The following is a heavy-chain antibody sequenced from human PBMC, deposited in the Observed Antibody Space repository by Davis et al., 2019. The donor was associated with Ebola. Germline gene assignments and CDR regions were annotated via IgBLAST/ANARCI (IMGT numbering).Heavy chain of an antibody. CDR2: IYYSGST. CDR3: ARPADYYDSSGYFHGWFDP. CDR1: GGSISSGGYY. D-gene: IGHD3-22*01. J-gene: IGHJ5*02. V-gene: IGHV4-31*03. Sequence: PSETLSLTCTVSGGSISSGGYYWSWIRQHPGKGLEWIGYIYYSGSTYYNPSLKSRVTISVDTSKNQFSLKLSSVTAADTAVYYCARPADYYDSSGYFHGWFDPWGQGTLVTVSS.